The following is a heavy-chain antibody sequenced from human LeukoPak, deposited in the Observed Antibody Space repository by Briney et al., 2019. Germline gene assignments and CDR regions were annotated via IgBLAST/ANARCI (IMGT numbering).Heavy chain of an antibody. CDR3: TRHDIVVVVAATQYYFDY. CDR2: IRSKAYGGTT. D-gene: IGHD2-15*01. V-gene: IGHV3-49*03. Sequence: GGSLRLSCTASGFTFGDYAMSWFRQAPGKGLEWVGFIRSKAYGGTTEYAASVKGRFTISRDDSKSIAYQQMNSLKTEDTAVYYCTRHDIVVVVAATQYYFDYWGQGTLVTVSS. J-gene: IGHJ4*02. CDR1: GFTFGDYA.